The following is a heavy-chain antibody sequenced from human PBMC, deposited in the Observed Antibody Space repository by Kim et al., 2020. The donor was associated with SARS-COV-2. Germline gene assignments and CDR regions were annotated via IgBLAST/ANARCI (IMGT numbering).Heavy chain of an antibody. CDR1: GFTFSSYG. CDR3: ARGAVMIGVVTNGMDV. Sequence: GGSLRLSCAASGFTFSSYGMYWVRQAPGKGLEWVSSISSSSSHTHYGDSVKGRFTISRDNARNSLFLQMNSLRAEDTAVYYCARGAVMIGVVTNGMDVWGQGTTITVSS. D-gene: IGHD3-22*01. CDR2: ISSSSSHT. V-gene: IGHV3-21*01. J-gene: IGHJ6*02.